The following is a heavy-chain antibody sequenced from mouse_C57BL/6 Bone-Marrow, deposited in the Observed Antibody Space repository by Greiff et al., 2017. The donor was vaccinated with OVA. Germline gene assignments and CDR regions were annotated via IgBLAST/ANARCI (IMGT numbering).Heavy chain of an antibody. Sequence: VQLQQSGAELARPGASVKLSCKASGYTFTSYGISWVKQRTGQGLEWIGEIYPRSGNTYYNEKFKGKATLTADKSSSTAYMELRSLTSEDSAVYYYATFGRWAYFDYWGRGNTLTVTA. D-gene: IGHD2-3*01. CDR2: IYPRSGNT. CDR3: ATFGRWAYFDY. CDR1: GYTFTSYG. J-gene: IGHJ2*01. V-gene: IGHV1-81*01.